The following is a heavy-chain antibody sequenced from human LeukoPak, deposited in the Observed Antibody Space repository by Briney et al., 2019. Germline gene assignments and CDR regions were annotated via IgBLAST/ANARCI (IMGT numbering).Heavy chain of an antibody. J-gene: IGHJ4*02. CDR3: ARGGIYDFWSGYYTHGFDY. CDR1: GFTFSSYG. D-gene: IGHD3-3*01. Sequence: PGGSLRLSCAASGFTFSSYGMHWVRQAPGKGLEWVAVISYDGSNKYYADSVKGRFTISRDNSKNTLYLQMNSLRAADTAVYYCARGGIYDFWSGYYTHGFDYWGQGTLVTVSS. V-gene: IGHV3-30*03. CDR2: ISYDGSNK.